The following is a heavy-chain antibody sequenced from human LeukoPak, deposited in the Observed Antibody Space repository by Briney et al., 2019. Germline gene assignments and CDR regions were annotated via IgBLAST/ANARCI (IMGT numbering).Heavy chain of an antibody. D-gene: IGHD3-22*01. CDR3: ARDPIRRSSGYYPDY. CDR1: GGSISSSSYY. V-gene: IGHV4-39*07. CDR2: IYYSGST. Sequence: PSETLSLTCTVSGGSISSSSYYWGWIRQPPGKGLEWIGSIYYSGSTYYNPSLKSRVTISVDTSKNQFSLKLSSVTAADTAVYYCARDPIRRSSGYYPDYWGQGTLVTVSS. J-gene: IGHJ4*02.